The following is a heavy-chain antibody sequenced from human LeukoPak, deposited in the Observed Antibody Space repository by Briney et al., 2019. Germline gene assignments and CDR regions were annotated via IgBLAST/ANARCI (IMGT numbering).Heavy chain of an antibody. J-gene: IGHJ4*02. D-gene: IGHD1-26*01. Sequence: GGSLRLSCAASGFTFSSYAMSWVRQAPGKGLEWVSAISGSGGSTYYADSVKGRFTISRDNAKNSLYLQMNSLRAEDTAVYYCARGGMVAAAHDYWGQGTLVTVSS. CDR2: ISGSGGST. CDR1: GFTFSSYA. CDR3: ARGGMVAAAHDY. V-gene: IGHV3-23*01.